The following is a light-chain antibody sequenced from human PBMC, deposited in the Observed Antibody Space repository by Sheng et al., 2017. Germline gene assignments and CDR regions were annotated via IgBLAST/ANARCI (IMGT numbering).Light chain of an antibody. Sequence: DIQMTQSPSSVSASVGDRVTITCRASQDIGSWLAWYQQKPGKPLNLLIYAASNLQSGVPSRFSASGSGTDFTLTIINLQPEDFATYCCQESNSFPYTFGQGTKLEI. CDR3: QESNSFPYT. CDR1: QDIGSW. V-gene: IGKV1-12*01. J-gene: IGKJ2*01. CDR2: AAS.